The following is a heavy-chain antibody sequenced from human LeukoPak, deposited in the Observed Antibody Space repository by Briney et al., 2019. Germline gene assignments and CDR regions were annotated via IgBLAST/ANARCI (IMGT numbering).Heavy chain of an antibody. CDR1: GFTFDDYA. Sequence: QPGRSLRLSCAASGFTFDDYAMHWVRQAPGKGLEWVSGISWNSGSIGYADSVKGRFTISRDNAKNSLYLQMNSLRAEDTALYYCAKGGMYYYDSGRARGVYFDYWGQGTLVTVSS. V-gene: IGHV3-9*01. CDR2: ISWNSGSI. CDR3: AKGGMYYYDSGRARGVYFDY. D-gene: IGHD3-22*01. J-gene: IGHJ4*02.